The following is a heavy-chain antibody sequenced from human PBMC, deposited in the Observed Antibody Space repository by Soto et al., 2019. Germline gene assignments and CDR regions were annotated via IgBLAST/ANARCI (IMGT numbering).Heavy chain of an antibody. CDR1: GYTFTSYG. D-gene: IGHD6-19*01. CDR3: ARREAVAGADGAFDI. V-gene: IGHV1-18*01. Sequence: SGKVCFKASGYTFTSYGISWVRQAPGQGLEWMGWISAYNGNTNYAQKLQGRVTMTTDTSTSTAYMELRSLRSDDTAVYYCARREAVAGADGAFDIWGQGTMVTVSS. J-gene: IGHJ3*02. CDR2: ISAYNGNT.